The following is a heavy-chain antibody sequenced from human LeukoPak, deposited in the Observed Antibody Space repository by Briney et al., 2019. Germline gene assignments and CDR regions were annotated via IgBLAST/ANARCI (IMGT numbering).Heavy chain of an antibody. D-gene: IGHD6-19*01. CDR1: GYTFTSYY. V-gene: IGHV1-46*01. CDR2: INPSGGST. CDR3: ARDQYSSGWYSFDY. J-gene: IGHJ4*02. Sequence: GASVKVSSTASGYTFTSYYMHWVRQAPGQGLQYIRIINPSGGSTSYTQKSQGRVTMTRDTSTRTVYMELSSLRSEDTDVYYCARDQYSSGWYSFDYWGQGTLVTVSS.